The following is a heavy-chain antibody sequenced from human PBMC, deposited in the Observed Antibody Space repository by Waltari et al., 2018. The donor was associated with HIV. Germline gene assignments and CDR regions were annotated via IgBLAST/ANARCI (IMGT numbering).Heavy chain of an antibody. V-gene: IGHV1-3*01. Sequence: QVQVVQSGAEVKKPGASVKVSCRASGINFNNNAVHWMRQAAGQGLEWLGSFNVGSMFGRYSRMFKDRVSFNRDTSETTVFMELRSLKSEDTAVYFCARGSDWLVNVLEIWGQGTLVTVSS. D-gene: IGHD6-19*01. CDR3: ARGSDWLVNVLEI. J-gene: IGHJ4*02. CDR1: GINFNNNA. CDR2: FNVGSMFG.